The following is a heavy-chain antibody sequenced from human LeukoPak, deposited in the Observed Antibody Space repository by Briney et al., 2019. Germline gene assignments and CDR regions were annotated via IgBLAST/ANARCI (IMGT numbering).Heavy chain of an antibody. D-gene: IGHD5-18*01. CDR1: GGSISSYY. V-gene: IGHV4-4*07. CDR3: AGGYSYGLWYDY. J-gene: IGHJ4*02. CDR2: IYTSGST. Sequence: SGTLSLACTVSGGSISSYYWSWIRQPAGKGLEWIGRIYTSGSTNYNPSLKSRVTMSVDTSKNQFSLKLSSVTAADTAVYYCAGGYSYGLWYDYWGQGTLVTVSS.